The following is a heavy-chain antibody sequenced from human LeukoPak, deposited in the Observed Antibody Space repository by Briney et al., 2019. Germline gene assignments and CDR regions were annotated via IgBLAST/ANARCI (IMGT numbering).Heavy chain of an antibody. CDR3: VRDRFYSFDY. V-gene: IGHV3-48*02. CDR1: GFTFSSYS. CDR2: ISSSSSAI. Sequence: GGSLRLSCAASGFTFSSYSMNWVRQTPGKGLEWISYISSSSSAIYYADSVKGRFTISRDNAKNSLYLQMNSLRDEDTAVYYCVRDRFYSFDYWGQGTLVTVSS. J-gene: IGHJ4*02.